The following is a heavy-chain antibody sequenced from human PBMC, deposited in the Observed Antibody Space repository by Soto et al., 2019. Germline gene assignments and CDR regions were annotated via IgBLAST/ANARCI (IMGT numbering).Heavy chain of an antibody. CDR1: GGSISSGDYY. Sequence: SETLSLTCTVSGGSISSGDYYWSWIRQPPGKGLEWIGYIYYSGSTYYNPSLKSRVTISVDTSKNQFSLKLSSVTAADTAVYYCARGAGVVLVPAAMRWGNYYYGMGVWGQGTTVTVSS. D-gene: IGHD2-2*01. CDR3: ARGAGVVLVPAAMRWGNYYYGMGV. CDR2: IYYSGST. V-gene: IGHV4-30-4*01. J-gene: IGHJ6*02.